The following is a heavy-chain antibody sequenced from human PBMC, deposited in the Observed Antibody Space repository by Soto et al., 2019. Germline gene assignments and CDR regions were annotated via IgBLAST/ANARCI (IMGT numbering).Heavy chain of an antibody. CDR1: GGSIRNDNFY. CDR3: ARDLEGTVTGRAAFGI. V-gene: IGHV4-31*03. CDR2: ISYSGYT. D-gene: IGHD6-19*01. Sequence: QVQLQESGQGLVKPSQTLSLTCTVSGGSIRNDNFYWSYLRQRPGKGLDWIGYISYSGYTYYHPYLKSRVIISVDPSNHQFLLILNSVTAADTAVYYCARDLEGTVTGRAAFGIWGRGTLVTVSS. J-gene: IGHJ3*02.